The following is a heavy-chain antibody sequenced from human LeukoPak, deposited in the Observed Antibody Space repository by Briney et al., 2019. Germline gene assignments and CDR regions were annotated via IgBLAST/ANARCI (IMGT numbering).Heavy chain of an antibody. CDR2: IYNSVTT. D-gene: IGHD3-9*01. CDR1: GGSISNHY. CDR3: ARQAAFDRSEGQFDY. V-gene: IGHV4-59*11. J-gene: IGHJ4*02. Sequence: SETLSLTCTVSGGSISNHYWSWIRQPPGKGLEWIGYIYNSVTTNYNPSLKSRVTISVDTSKNQFSLKLTPVTAADTAVYYCARQAAFDRSEGQFDYWGQGTLVTVSS.